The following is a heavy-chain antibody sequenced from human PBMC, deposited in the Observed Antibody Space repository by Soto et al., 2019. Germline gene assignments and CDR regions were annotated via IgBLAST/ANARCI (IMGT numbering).Heavy chain of an antibody. CDR2: ISGSGSST. CDR3: AHRTYCSGGSCYDY. J-gene: IGHJ4*02. D-gene: IGHD2-15*01. V-gene: IGHV3-23*01. CDR1: GFTFSSYA. Sequence: PGGSLRLSCAASGFTFSSYAMSWVRQAPGKGLEWVSAISGSGSSTYYADSVKGRFTISRDNSKNQVVLTMTDMDPADTATYYCAHRTYCSGGSCYDYWGQGTLVTVSS.